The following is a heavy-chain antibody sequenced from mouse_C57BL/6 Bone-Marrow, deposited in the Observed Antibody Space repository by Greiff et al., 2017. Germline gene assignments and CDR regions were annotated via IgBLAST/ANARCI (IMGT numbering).Heavy chain of an antibody. V-gene: IGHV10-3*01. CDR2: LSSKSSNYAT. D-gene: IGHD2-2*01. Sequence: EVQLQESGGGLVQPKGSLKLSCAASGFTFNPYALHWVRQAPGKGLAWVARLSSKSSNYATYYADSVKDRFTISRDDSQSMLYLQMNNLKTEDTAMYYYVREGYYYAMDYWGQGTSVTVSS. J-gene: IGHJ4*01. CDR1: GFTFNPYA. CDR3: VREGYYYAMDY.